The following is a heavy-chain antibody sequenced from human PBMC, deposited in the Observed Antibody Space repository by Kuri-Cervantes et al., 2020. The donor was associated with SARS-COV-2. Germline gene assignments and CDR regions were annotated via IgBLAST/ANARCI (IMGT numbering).Heavy chain of an antibody. CDR3: ATSGYYDFWSGYYFDY. CDR2: TYYSGST. CDR1: GGSISSSSYY. Sequence: ESLKISCTVSGGSISSSSYYWGWIRQPPGKGLEWIGSTYYSGSTYYNPSLKSRVTISVDTSKNQFSLKLSSVTAADTAVYYCATSGYYDFWSGYYFDYWGQGTLVTVSS. D-gene: IGHD3-3*01. V-gene: IGHV4-39*01. J-gene: IGHJ4*02.